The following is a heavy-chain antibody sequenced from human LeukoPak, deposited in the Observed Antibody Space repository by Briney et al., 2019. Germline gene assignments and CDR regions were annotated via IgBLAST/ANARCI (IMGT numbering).Heavy chain of an antibody. V-gene: IGHV4-59*01. Sequence: SETLSLTCTVSGGSISSYYWSWIRQPPGKGLEWIGYIYYSGSTNYNPSLKSRVTISVDTSKNQFSLKLSSVTAADTAVYCCARVGWELLPFDYWGQGTLVTVSS. D-gene: IGHD1-26*01. CDR3: ARVGWELLPFDY. J-gene: IGHJ4*02. CDR1: GGSISSYY. CDR2: IYYSGST.